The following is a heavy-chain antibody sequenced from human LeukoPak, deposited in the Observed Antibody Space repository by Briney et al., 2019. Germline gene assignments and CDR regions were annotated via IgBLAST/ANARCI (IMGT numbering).Heavy chain of an antibody. Sequence: GGSLRLSCAVSGFTFSSYAMSWVRPAPGKGLEWVSAISGSGGSTYYADSVKGRFTISRDNSKNTLYLQMNSLRAEDTAVYYCAKKAVAALYYFDYWGQGTLVTVSS. CDR3: AKKAVAALYYFDY. CDR2: ISGSGGST. CDR1: GFTFSSYA. J-gene: IGHJ4*02. V-gene: IGHV3-23*01. D-gene: IGHD6-19*01.